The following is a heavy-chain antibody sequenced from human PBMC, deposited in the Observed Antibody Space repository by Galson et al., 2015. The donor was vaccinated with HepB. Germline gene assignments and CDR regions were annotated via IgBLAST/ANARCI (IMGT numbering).Heavy chain of an antibody. J-gene: IGHJ5*02. Sequence: SVKVSCKASGGTFSSYAISWVRQAPGQGLEWMGGIIPIFGIANYAQKFQGRVTITADKSTSTAYMELSSLRSEDTAVYYCARGGTVTTWSVPFDPWGQGTLVTVSS. CDR3: ARGGTVTTWSVPFDP. V-gene: IGHV1-69*10. D-gene: IGHD4-17*01. CDR2: IIPIFGIA. CDR1: GGTFSSYA.